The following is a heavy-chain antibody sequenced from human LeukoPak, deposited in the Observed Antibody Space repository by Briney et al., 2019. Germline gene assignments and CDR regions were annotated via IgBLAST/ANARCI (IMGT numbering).Heavy chain of an antibody. V-gene: IGHV4-59*01. D-gene: IGHD1-26*01. J-gene: IGHJ4*02. CDR1: GGSISSYY. CDR2: IYYSGST. Sequence: SETLSLTCTVSGGSISSYYWSWIRQPPGKGLEWIGYIYYSGSTNYNPSLKSRVTISVDTSKNQFSLKLTSVTAADTAMYYCAREYRGSYYFDYWGQGTLVTVSS. CDR3: AREYRGSYYFDY.